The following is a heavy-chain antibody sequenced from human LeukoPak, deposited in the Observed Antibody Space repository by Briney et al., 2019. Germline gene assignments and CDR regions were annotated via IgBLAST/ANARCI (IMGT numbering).Heavy chain of an antibody. CDR1: GGTFSSYA. D-gene: IGHD3-22*01. V-gene: IGHV1-69*04. CDR3: ARDWYYDSSGYYHGPDY. CDR2: IIPIFGIA. J-gene: IGHJ4*02. Sequence: SVKVSRKASGGTFSSYAISWVGQAPGQGLEWVGRIIPIFGIANYAQKFQGRVTITADKSTSTAYMELSSLRSEDTAVYYCARDWYYDSSGYYHGPDYWGQGTLVTVSS.